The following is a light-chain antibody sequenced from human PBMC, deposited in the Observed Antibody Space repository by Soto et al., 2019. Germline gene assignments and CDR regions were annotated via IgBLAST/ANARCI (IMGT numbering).Light chain of an antibody. V-gene: IGKV3-20*01. Sequence: EIVLTQSPGTLSLSPGERGTLSCRASQSVSSSYLAWYQQKPGQAPRLLIYGASIRATGIPDRFSGSGSGKDFTLTISRLEPEDFAVYYCQQYHNSLWTFGQGTKVEIK. CDR2: GAS. CDR3: QQYHNSLWT. J-gene: IGKJ1*01. CDR1: QSVSSSY.